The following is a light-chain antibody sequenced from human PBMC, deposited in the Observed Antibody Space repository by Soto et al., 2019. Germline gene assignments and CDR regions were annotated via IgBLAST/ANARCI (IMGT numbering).Light chain of an antibody. CDR3: SSYAGSNNFPYV. CDR1: SSDVGGYNY. CDR2: EVS. J-gene: IGLJ1*01. V-gene: IGLV2-8*01. Sequence: QSVLTQPPSASGSPGQSVTISCTGTSSDVGGYNYVSWYQQHPGNAPKLMIYEVSKRPSGVPDRFSGSKSGNTASLTVSGLQAEDEADYYCSSYAGSNNFPYVFGNGTKV.